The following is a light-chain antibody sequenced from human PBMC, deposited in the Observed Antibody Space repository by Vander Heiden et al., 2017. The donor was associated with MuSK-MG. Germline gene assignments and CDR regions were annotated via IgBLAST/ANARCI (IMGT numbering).Light chain of an antibody. CDR3: QQSYSTPRT. CDR1: QSISNY. CDR2: AAS. Sequence: DIQMTQPPSSLSASVGDRVTITCRASQSISNYLNWYQQKRGKAPNLLIYAASSLQSGVPSRFSGSGSGTDFTLTISSLQPEDFATYYCQQSYSTPRTFGQGTRLEIK. V-gene: IGKV1-39*01. J-gene: IGKJ5*01.